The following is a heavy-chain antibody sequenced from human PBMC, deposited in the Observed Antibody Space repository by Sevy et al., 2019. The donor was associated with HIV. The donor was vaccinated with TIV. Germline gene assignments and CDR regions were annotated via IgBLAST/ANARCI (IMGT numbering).Heavy chain of an antibody. CDR1: GFTFSRFA. Sequence: GGSLRLSCAASGFTFSRFAMSWVRQAPGKGLERVSIISGSGDITYYEQSVKGRFTNSTDNPRNTRSLQMNSLRAEDTSIYFCAKTDLISARGQFDYWGQGTLVTVSS. CDR2: ISGSGDIT. J-gene: IGHJ4*02. V-gene: IGHV3-23*01. D-gene: IGHD6-13*01. CDR3: AKTDLISARGQFDY.